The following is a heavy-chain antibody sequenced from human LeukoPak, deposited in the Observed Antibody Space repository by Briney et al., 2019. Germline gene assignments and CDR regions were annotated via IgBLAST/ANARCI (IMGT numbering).Heavy chain of an antibody. Sequence: GESLKISCKGSGYSFTSYWIGWVRQMPGKGLEWMGIIYPGDPDTRYSPSFQGQVTISADKSISTAYLQWSSLKASDTAMYYCARESYYYDSSGYYSRDAFDIWGQGTMVTVSS. CDR1: GYSFTSYW. D-gene: IGHD3-22*01. CDR3: ARESYYYDSSGYYSRDAFDI. J-gene: IGHJ3*02. CDR2: IYPGDPDT. V-gene: IGHV5-51*01.